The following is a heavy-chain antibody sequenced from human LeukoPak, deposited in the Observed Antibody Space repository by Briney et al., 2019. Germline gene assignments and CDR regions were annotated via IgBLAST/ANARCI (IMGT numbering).Heavy chain of an antibody. D-gene: IGHD5-24*01. Sequence: GGSLRLSCAASGFTFDDYAMHWVRQAPGKGLEWVSGISWNSGSIGYADSVKGRFTISRDNAKNSLYLQMNSLRAEDMALYYCAKDKRRDGYASFDYWGQGTLVTVSS. CDR1: GFTFDDYA. J-gene: IGHJ4*02. CDR2: ISWNSGSI. V-gene: IGHV3-9*03. CDR3: AKDKRRDGYASFDY.